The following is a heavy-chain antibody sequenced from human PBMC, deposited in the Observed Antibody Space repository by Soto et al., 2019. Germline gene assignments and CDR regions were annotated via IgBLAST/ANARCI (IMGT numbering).Heavy chain of an antibody. D-gene: IGHD5-18*01. CDR2: ISYDGTDK. Sequence: LSLSCAASGFTFSSYGRHWVRQAPGKGLEWVALISYDGTDKYYADSVKGRFTISRDNSKNTLYLQMSSLGPEDTAVYYCVKERYAQLWLEDYGMDVWGQGTTVTVYS. CDR3: VKERYAQLWLEDYGMDV. V-gene: IGHV3-30*18. CDR1: GFTFSSYG. J-gene: IGHJ6*02.